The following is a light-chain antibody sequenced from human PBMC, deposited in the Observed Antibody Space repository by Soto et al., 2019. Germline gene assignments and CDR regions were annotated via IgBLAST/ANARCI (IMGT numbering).Light chain of an antibody. J-gene: IGLJ3*02. CDR3: SSYTGGNTWM. V-gene: IGLV2-14*01. CDR1: SSDIGTYNY. CDR2: EVS. Sequence: QSALTQPASVSGSPGQSITISCTGTSSDIGTYNYVSWYQQHPGRAPRLIISEVSNRPSGVSNRFSGSKSGNTASLTISGLQAEDEADYYCSSYTGGNTWMFGGGTKLTVL.